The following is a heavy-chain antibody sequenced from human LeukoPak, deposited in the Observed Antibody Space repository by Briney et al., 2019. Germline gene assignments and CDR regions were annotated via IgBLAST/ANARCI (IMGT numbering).Heavy chain of an antibody. D-gene: IGHD3-22*01. CDR1: GGSISSYY. V-gene: IGHV4-4*07. J-gene: IGHJ3*02. Sequence: SETLSLTCTVSGGSISSYYWGWIRQPAGKGLEWIGRIYTSGSTNYNPSLKSRVTMSVDTSKNQFSLKLSSVTAADTAVYYCARVLIAHDGSGYYVFGAFDIWGQGTMVTVSS. CDR2: IYTSGST. CDR3: ARVLIAHDGSGYYVFGAFDI.